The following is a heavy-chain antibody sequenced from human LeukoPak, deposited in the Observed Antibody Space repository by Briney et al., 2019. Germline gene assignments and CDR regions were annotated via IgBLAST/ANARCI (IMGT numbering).Heavy chain of an antibody. J-gene: IGHJ4*02. CDR1: GFTFNKYW. Sequence: PVGSLRLSCAAPGFTFNKYWLTWGRQAPGKGLGWVANINQDDSQIYYLEYVDGRFTITRDNARNSLHLQMNSLRAEDTALYYCARGYYYSGTYYLSFFDHWGQGTPVTVSS. D-gene: IGHD3-10*01. V-gene: IGHV3-7*01. CDR3: ARGYYYSGTYYLSFFDH. CDR2: INQDDSQI.